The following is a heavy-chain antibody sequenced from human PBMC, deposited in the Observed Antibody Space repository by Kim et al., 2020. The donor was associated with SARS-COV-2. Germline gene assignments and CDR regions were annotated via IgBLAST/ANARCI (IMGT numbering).Heavy chain of an antibody. CDR3: ARGGGYCSGGSCYPYYYYGMDV. D-gene: IGHD2-15*01. Sequence: SETLSLTCAVSGGSISSGGYSWSWIRQPPGKGLEWIGYIYHSGSTYYNPSLKSRVTISVDRSKNQFSLKLSSVTAADTAVYYCARGGGYCSGGSCYPYYYYGMDVWGQGATVTVSS. J-gene: IGHJ6*02. CDR1: GGSISSGGYS. CDR2: IYHSGST. V-gene: IGHV4-30-2*01.